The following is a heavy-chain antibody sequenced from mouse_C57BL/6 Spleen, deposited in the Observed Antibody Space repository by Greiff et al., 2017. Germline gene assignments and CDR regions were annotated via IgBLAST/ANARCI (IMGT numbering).Heavy chain of an antibody. CDR2: IYPGSGST. CDR3: AYYGSSYEAMDY. Sequence: QVQLQQPGAELVKPGASVKMSCKASGYTFTSYWITWVKRRPGQGLEWIGDIYPGSGSTNYNEKFKSKATLTVDTSSSTAYMQLSSLTSEDSAVYYCAYYGSSYEAMDYWGQGTSVTVSS. CDR1: GYTFTSYW. D-gene: IGHD1-1*01. J-gene: IGHJ4*01. V-gene: IGHV1-55*01.